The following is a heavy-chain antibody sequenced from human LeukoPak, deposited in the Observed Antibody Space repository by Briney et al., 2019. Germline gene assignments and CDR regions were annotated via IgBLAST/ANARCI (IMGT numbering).Heavy chain of an antibody. Sequence: ASVKVSCKASGYTFTSYYMHWVRQAPGQGLEWMGIINPSGGSTSYAQKFQGRVTMTRGTSTSTVYMELSSLRSEDTAVYYCARAPEAPFSGSVHYYYYYGMDVWGQGTTVTVSS. J-gene: IGHJ6*02. CDR3: ARAPEAPFSGSVHYYYYYGMDV. V-gene: IGHV1-46*01. CDR1: GYTFTSYY. CDR2: INPSGGST. D-gene: IGHD3-10*01.